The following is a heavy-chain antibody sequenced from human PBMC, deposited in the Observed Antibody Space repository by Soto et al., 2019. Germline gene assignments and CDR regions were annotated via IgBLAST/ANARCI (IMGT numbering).Heavy chain of an antibody. J-gene: IGHJ4*02. CDR1: GFTFSSYE. Sequence: GGSLRLSCAASGFTFSSYEMNWVRQAPGKGLEWVSYISSSGSTIYYADSVKGRFTISRDNAKNSLYLQMNSLRAEDTAVYYCAREVAVAFGYWGQGTLVTVSS. CDR3: AREVAVAFGY. V-gene: IGHV3-48*03. CDR2: ISSSGSTI. D-gene: IGHD6-19*01.